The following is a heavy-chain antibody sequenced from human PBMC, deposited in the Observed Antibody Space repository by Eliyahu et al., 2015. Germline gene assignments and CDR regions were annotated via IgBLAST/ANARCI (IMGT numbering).Heavy chain of an antibody. CDR1: GFXFSSYA. D-gene: IGHD5-18*01. V-gene: IGHV3-30*01. CDR2: ISYDGSNK. Sequence: QVQLVESGGGVVQPGRSLRLSCAASGFXFSSYAMHWVRQAPGKGLEWVAVISYDGSNKYYADSVKGRFTISRDNSKNTLYLQMNSLRAEDTAVYYCARGVDTTISWGYWGQGTLVTVSS. CDR3: ARGVDTTISWGY. J-gene: IGHJ4*02.